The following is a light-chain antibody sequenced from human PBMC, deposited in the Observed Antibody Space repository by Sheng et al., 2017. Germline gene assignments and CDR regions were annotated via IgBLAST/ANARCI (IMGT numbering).Light chain of an antibody. Sequence: AIQLTQSPSSLSASVGDRVSITCRASQGISSGLAWYQQKPGKPPNLLIYDASTLESGVPSRFSGSGSGTDFSLDISSLQPEDSATYYCQQFSNYPVTFGQGTRLEIK. J-gene: IGKJ5*01. CDR3: QQFSNYPVT. V-gene: IGKV1D-13*01. CDR2: DAS. CDR1: QGISSG.